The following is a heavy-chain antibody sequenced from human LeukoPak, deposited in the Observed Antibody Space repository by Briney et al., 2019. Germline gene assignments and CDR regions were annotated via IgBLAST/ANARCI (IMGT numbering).Heavy chain of an antibody. CDR2: IYTSGST. V-gene: IGHV4-4*07. D-gene: IGHD1-26*01. CDR1: GGSFSGYY. CDR3: ARDSGSYQLFDY. J-gene: IGHJ4*02. Sequence: SETLSLTCAVYGGSFSGYYWSWIRQPPGKGLEWIGRIYTSGSTNYNPSLKSRVTMSVDTSKNQFSLKLSSVTAADTAVYYCARDSGSYQLFDYWGQGTLVTVSS.